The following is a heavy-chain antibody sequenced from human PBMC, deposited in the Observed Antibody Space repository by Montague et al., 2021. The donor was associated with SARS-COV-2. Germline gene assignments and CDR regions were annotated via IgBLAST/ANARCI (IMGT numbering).Heavy chain of an antibody. J-gene: IGHJ4*02. CDR1: DVSLSTSTW. D-gene: IGHD1-26*01. V-gene: IGHV4-4*02. CDR3: ARSGGLYTGRDYREDYYYGIDY. CDR2: INHRGST. Sequence: SETLSLTCVVSDVSLSTSTWWCWVRQPPGKGLEWMGEINHRGSTNYNPPIKSRVTISVDTAKNYFSLQRRSVTAADTAVYYCARSGGLYTGRDYREDYYYGIDYWGQGTPVTVSS.